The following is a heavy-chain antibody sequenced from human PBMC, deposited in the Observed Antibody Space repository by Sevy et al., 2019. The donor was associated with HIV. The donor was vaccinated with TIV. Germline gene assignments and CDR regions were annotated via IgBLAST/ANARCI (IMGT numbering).Heavy chain of an antibody. V-gene: IGHV3-21*01. Sequence: GGSLRLSCAASGFTFSSYSMNWVRQAPGKGLEWVSSISSSSSYIYYVDSVKGRFTISRDNAKNSLYLQMNSLRAEDTAVYYCARDRGIYYDSSGYYYGDGALDYWGQGTLVTVSS. CDR2: ISSSSSYI. D-gene: IGHD3-22*01. CDR3: ARDRGIYYDSSGYYYGDGALDY. J-gene: IGHJ4*02. CDR1: GFTFSSYS.